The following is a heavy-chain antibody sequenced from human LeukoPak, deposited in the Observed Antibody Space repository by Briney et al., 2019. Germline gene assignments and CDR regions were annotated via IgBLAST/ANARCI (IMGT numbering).Heavy chain of an antibody. Sequence: SETLSLTCTVSGGSISSYYWSWIRQPPGKGLEWIGYIYYSGSTNYNPSLKSRVTISVDTSKNQFSLKLSSVTAADTAVYYCAREFLRGSPAPSDYWGQGTLVTVSS. J-gene: IGHJ4*02. CDR1: GGSISSYY. V-gene: IGHV4-59*01. CDR3: AREFLRGSPAPSDY. D-gene: IGHD3-10*01. CDR2: IYYSGST.